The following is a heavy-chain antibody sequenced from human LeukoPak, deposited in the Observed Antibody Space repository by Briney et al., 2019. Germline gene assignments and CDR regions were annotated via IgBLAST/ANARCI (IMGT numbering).Heavy chain of an antibody. CDR3: ARHLSGVTGYTYGRGIDY. J-gene: IGHJ4*02. Sequence: SETLSLTCTVSGGSISSYYWGWIRQPPGKGLEWIGYIYYSGSTNYNPSLKSRVTISVDTSKNQFSLKLSSVTAADTAVYYCARHLSGVTGYTYGRGIDYWGQGTLVTVSS. CDR1: GGSISSYY. V-gene: IGHV4-59*08. CDR2: IYYSGST. D-gene: IGHD5-18*01.